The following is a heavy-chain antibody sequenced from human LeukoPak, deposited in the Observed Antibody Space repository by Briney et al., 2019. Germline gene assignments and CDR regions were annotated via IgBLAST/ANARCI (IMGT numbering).Heavy chain of an antibody. V-gene: IGHV1-58*02. CDR3: AADRDYYGSGGDAFDL. CDR2: IVVGSGNT. D-gene: IGHD3-10*01. J-gene: IGHJ3*01. CDR1: GFTFTSSA. Sequence: SVTVSCKASGFTFTSSAMQWVRQARGQRLEWIGWIVVGSGNTNYPQKFQERVTITRDMSTTTAYMELSSLRSEDTAMYYCAADRDYYGSGGDAFDLWGQGTMVTVSS.